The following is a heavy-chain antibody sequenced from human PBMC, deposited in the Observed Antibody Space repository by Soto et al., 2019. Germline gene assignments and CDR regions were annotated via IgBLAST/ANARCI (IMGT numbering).Heavy chain of an antibody. CDR3: AKDRERDAWYEDY. CDR1: GFRFSSYA. Sequence: DVQLLESGGGLVEPGGSLRLSCVASGFRFSSYAMSWVRQAPGRGLEWGSVISGSDGSTYYADSVKGRFTISRDNSKNTLYLQMNSLRAEATAVYYCAKDRERDAWYEDYWGQGTLVTVSS. D-gene: IGHD6-13*01. V-gene: IGHV3-23*01. J-gene: IGHJ4*02. CDR2: ISGSDGST.